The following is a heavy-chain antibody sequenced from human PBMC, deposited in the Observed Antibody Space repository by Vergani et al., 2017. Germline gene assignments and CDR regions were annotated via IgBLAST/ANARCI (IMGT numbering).Heavy chain of an antibody. D-gene: IGHD1-7*01. CDR1: GFSFSDHY. V-gene: IGHV3-66*01. CDR2: ISDNGGTT. Sequence: VQLVESGGGVVQPGRSLRLSCAASGFSFSDHYMDWVRQAPGKGLEWVSIISDNGGTTYYADSVKGRFTISRDNSKDTLYLQMNSLRAEDTAVYYCARDPGTTVYWGQGTLVTVSS. J-gene: IGHJ4*02. CDR3: ARDPGTTVY.